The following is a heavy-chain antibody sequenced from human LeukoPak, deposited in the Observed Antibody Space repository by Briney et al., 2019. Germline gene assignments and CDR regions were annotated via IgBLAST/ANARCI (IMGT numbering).Heavy chain of an antibody. Sequence: GASVKVSCKVSGYTLTELSMHWVRQAPGKGLEWMGGFGPEDGETIYAQKFQGRVTMTEDTSTDTAYMELSSLRSEDTAVYYCATEKVKSDSSGYYSYFDYWGQGTLVTVSS. CDR2: FGPEDGET. J-gene: IGHJ4*02. CDR3: ATEKVKSDSSGYYSYFDY. CDR1: GYTLTELS. V-gene: IGHV1-24*01. D-gene: IGHD3-22*01.